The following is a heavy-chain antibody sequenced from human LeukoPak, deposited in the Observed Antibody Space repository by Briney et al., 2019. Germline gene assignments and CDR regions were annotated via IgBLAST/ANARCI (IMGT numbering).Heavy chain of an antibody. D-gene: IGHD6-6*01. V-gene: IGHV4-34*01. Sequence: PSETLSLTCAVYGGSLSGYYWSWIRQPPGKGLEWIGEINHSGSTNYNPSLKSRVIISVDTSKNQFSLKLSSVTAADTAVYYCARGLEYSSSSGVYYYMDVWGKGTTVTVSS. CDR3: ARGLEYSSSSGVYYYMDV. CDR2: INHSGST. J-gene: IGHJ6*03. CDR1: GGSLSGYY.